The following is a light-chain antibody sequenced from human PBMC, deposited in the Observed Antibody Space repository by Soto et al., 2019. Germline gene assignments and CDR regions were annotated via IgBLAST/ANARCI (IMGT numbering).Light chain of an antibody. CDR3: QQYNNWPPRT. J-gene: IGKJ1*01. CDR2: GAS. CDR1: QSVSSN. V-gene: IGKV3-15*01. Sequence: EIVVTQSPATLSVSPGERATLSCRASQSVSSNLAWYQQKPGQAPRLLIYGASTRATGIPARFSGSGSGTESTLTISSLQSEDFAVYYCQQYNNWPPRTFGQGTKVDIK.